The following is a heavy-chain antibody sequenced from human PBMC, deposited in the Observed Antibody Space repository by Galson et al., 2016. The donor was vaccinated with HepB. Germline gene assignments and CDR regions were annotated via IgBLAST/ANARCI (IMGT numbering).Heavy chain of an antibody. CDR3: AKGGFRLLDT. Sequence: SLRLSCAASGFIFSSYIMTWVRQAPGRGLEWVSSIGSGGGGSTYDADSVKGRFISSRDTSKTALYLQMNSLRAEDTAVYYCAKGGFRLLDTWGQGTMVTVSS. CDR2: IGSGGGGST. J-gene: IGHJ5*02. CDR1: GFIFSSYI. D-gene: IGHD3-10*01. V-gene: IGHV3-23*01.